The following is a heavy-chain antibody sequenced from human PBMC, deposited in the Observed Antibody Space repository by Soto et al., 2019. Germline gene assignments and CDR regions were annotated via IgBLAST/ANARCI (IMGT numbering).Heavy chain of an antibody. V-gene: IGHV3-23*01. CDR1: GFTFSSCA. J-gene: IGHJ6*03. D-gene: IGHD6-13*01. CDR3: AKDSAAGYYYYYYMDV. CDR2: ISGSGGST. Sequence: PGGSLRLSCAASGFTFSSCAMSWVRQAPGKGLEWVSAISGSGGSTYYADSVKGRFTISRDNSKNTLYLQMNSLRAEDTAVYYCAKDSAAGYYYYYYMDVWGKGTAVTVSS.